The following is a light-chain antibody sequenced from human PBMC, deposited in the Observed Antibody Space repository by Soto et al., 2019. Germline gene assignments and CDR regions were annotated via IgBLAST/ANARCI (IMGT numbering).Light chain of an antibody. V-gene: IGKV1-5*03. Sequence: DIQMTQSPSTLSVSVGDRVTITCRASQSISSWLAWYQQQTGKAPMLLIYKASSLVSGVQSRFSGSRSGTEFTLTISSLQPDDFATKSFQEYNSYSLVTFGPGTKVHIK. CDR2: KAS. CDR3: QEYNSYSLVT. J-gene: IGKJ3*01. CDR1: QSISSW.